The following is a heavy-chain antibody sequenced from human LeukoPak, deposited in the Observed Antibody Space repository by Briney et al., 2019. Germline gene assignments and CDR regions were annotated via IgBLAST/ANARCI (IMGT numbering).Heavy chain of an antibody. CDR3: ARERGGSWDAFDI. Sequence: GGSLRLSCAASGFTVSSNYMSWVRQAPGKGLEWVSVIYSGGSTYCADSVKGRFTISRDNSNNTLYLQMNSLRAEDTAVYYCARERGGSWDAFDIWGQGTMVTVSS. V-gene: IGHV3-66*02. CDR2: IYSGGST. D-gene: IGHD1-26*01. J-gene: IGHJ3*02. CDR1: GFTVSSNY.